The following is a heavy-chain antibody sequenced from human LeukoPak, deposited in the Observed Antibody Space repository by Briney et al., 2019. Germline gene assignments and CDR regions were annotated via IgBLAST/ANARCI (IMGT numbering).Heavy chain of an antibody. Sequence: PGGSLRLSCSVSGFTFSSYSMNWVRQAPGKGLQWVSSISGGGSYIFYADSVEGRFSVSRDNAKNSVFLQMNSLRAEDTAVYHCARGLGDYDAFDVWGHGTRVTVSS. CDR2: ISGGGSYI. V-gene: IGHV3-21*01. CDR1: GFTFSSYS. CDR3: ARGLGDYDAFDV. J-gene: IGHJ3*01. D-gene: IGHD4-17*01.